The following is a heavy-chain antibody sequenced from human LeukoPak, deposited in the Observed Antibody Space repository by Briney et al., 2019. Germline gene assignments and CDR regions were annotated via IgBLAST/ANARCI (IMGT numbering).Heavy chain of an antibody. D-gene: IGHD1-26*01. V-gene: IGHV3-73*01. CDR3: TRDRGTYNWLDP. Sequence: GGSLRLSCAASGFTFSDAALHWVRQASGKGLEWVGLIDRPAKSYATAYGASVGGRFTISRDDSKNTAYLQMDSLKTEDTALYYCTRDRGTYNWLDPWGQGTLVTVSS. J-gene: IGHJ5*02. CDR1: GFTFSDAA. CDR2: IDRPAKSYAT.